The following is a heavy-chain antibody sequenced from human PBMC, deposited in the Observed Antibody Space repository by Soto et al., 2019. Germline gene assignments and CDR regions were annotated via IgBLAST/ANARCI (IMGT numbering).Heavy chain of an antibody. Sequence: SETLSLTCTVSGYSIRNGYYWGWIRQPPGKGLEWIGTIYHSGTTYYNPSLKSRVTISVDTSKNQFSLKLSSVSAADTALYYCARCSLVVVPAPGFDPWGRGTLVTVSS. V-gene: IGHV4-38-2*02. J-gene: IGHJ5*02. CDR3: ARCSLVVVPAPGFDP. CDR2: IYHSGTT. CDR1: GYSIRNGYY. D-gene: IGHD2-2*01.